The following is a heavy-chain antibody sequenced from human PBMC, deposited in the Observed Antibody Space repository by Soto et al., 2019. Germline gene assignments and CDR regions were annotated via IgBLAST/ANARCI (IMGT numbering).Heavy chain of an antibody. Sequence: EVQLLESGGGLVQPGGSLRLSCAASGFSFSMYAMNWVRQAPGKGLEWVSAISGSGGSTYYADSVKGRFTISRDNSKNTLYLEMKSLRAEDTAVYFCSRDLKWLRGFDLWGQGTLVTVSS. D-gene: IGHD5-12*01. V-gene: IGHV3-23*01. CDR3: SRDLKWLRGFDL. CDR1: GFSFSMYA. J-gene: IGHJ5*02. CDR2: ISGSGGST.